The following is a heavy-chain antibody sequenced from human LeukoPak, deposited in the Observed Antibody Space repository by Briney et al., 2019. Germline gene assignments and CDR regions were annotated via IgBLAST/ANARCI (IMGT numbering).Heavy chain of an antibody. CDR2: ISSSSSPI. Sequence: PGGSLRLSCAASGLTFSNYIMNWVRQAPGKGLEWVSYISSSSSPIYYADSVKGRFTISRDNAKNSVYLQMSSLRDEDTAVYYCAREHYYDSSGYYVPFDYWGQGTLVTVSS. CDR3: AREHYYDSSGYYVPFDY. V-gene: IGHV3-48*02. J-gene: IGHJ4*02. CDR1: GLTFSNYI. D-gene: IGHD3-22*01.